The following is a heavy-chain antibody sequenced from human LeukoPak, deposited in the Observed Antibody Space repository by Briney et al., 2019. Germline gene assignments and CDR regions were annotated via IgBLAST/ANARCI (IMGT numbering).Heavy chain of an antibody. V-gene: IGHV1-69*05. D-gene: IGHD6-13*01. CDR1: GGTFSSYA. Sequence: AASVKVSCKASGGTFSSYAISWVQQAPGQGLEWMGGIIPIFGTADYAQKFQGRVTITTDESTSTAYMELSSLRSEYTAVYYCARAMSIAAAGDFDYWGQGTLVTVSS. J-gene: IGHJ4*02. CDR2: IIPIFGTA. CDR3: ARAMSIAAAGDFDY.